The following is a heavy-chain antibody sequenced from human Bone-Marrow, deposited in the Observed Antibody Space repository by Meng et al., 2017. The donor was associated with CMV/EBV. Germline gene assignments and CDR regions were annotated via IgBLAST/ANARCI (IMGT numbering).Heavy chain of an antibody. CDR3: ARSYGYGGTPNWFDP. CDR1: GYTFTSYY. V-gene: IGHV1-46*01. Sequence: ASVKVSCKASGYTFTSYYMHWVRQAPGQGLEWMGIINPSGGSTSYAQKFQGRVTMTTDTSPSTAYMELRSLRSEDTAVYYCARSYGYGGTPNWFDPWGQGTLVTVSS. CDR2: INPSGGST. J-gene: IGHJ5*02. D-gene: IGHD5-18*01.